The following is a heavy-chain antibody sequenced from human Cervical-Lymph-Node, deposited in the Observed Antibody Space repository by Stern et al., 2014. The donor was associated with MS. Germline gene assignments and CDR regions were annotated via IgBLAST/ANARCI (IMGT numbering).Heavy chain of an antibody. J-gene: IGHJ6*02. Sequence: QVQLQESGPGLVKPSETQSLTCTVSGGSIRSGSYCWAWIRQPPGKGLEWVRTIDYSGTTDYTPSLKRRFPIPADPSKTQSSLKLNSVTAADTAVYYCARQGGLGPPRGYYYYGMDVWGQGTTVTVSS. D-gene: IGHD3-10*01. CDR2: IDYSGTT. V-gene: IGHV4-39*01. CDR1: GGSIRSGSYC. CDR3: ARQGGLGPPRGYYYYGMDV.